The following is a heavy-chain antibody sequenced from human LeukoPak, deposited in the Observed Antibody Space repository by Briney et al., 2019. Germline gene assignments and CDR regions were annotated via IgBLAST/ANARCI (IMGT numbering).Heavy chain of an antibody. CDR2: IAYDGSNK. CDR1: GFTFSSYG. D-gene: IGHD3-22*01. V-gene: IGHV3-30*18. Sequence: PGRPLRLSCAASGFTFSSYGMHWVRQAPGKGLEWVAVIAYDGSNKYYANSVKGRFTISRDNSKNTLYLQMNSLRTEDTAIYYCAKEDVVVITIRYFQHWGQGTLVTVSS. CDR3: AKEDVVVITIRYFQH. J-gene: IGHJ1*01.